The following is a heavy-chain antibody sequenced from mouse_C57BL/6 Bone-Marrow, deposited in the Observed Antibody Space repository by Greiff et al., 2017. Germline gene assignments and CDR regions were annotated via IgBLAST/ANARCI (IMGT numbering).Heavy chain of an antibody. CDR2: FHPYNDDT. V-gene: IGHV1-47*01. Sequence: QVQLQQSGAELVKPGASVKMSCKASGYTFTTYPIEWMKQNHGKSLEWIGNFHPYNDDTKYNEKFKGKATLTVEKSSSTVYLELSRVTSDDSAGYDCARGGNDGGYYFDYWGQGTTLTVSS. J-gene: IGHJ2*01. CDR1: GYTFTTYP. CDR3: ARGGNDGGYYFDY. D-gene: IGHD1-1*02.